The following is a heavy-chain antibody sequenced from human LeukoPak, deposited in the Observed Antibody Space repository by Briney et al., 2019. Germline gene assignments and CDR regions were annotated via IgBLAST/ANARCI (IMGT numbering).Heavy chain of an antibody. CDR2: IYTSGST. D-gene: IGHD6-19*01. V-gene: IGHV4-4*07. CDR3: ARDAVGRPYYGMDV. CDR1: GGSISSYY. Sequence: KSSETLSLTCSVSGGSISSYYWSWIRQPAGKGLEWIGRIYTSGSTNYNPPLKSRVTMSVDTSKKKFSLKLSSVTAADTAVYYCARDAVGRPYYGMDVWGQGTTVTVSS. J-gene: IGHJ6*02.